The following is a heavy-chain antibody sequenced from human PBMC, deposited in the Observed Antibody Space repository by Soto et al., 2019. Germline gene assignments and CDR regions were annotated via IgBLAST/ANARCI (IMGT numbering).Heavy chain of an antibody. CDR3: ARGWDASYSYDSSGYYPPGH. Sequence: ASVKVSCRASGYTFTSYGISWVRQAPGQGLEWMGWISAYNGNTNYAQKLQGRVTMTTDTSTSTAYMELRSLRSADTAAYYSARGWDASYSYDSSGYYPPGHCGQRNLVPFSS. CDR2: ISAYNGNT. CDR1: GYTFTSYG. D-gene: IGHD3-22*01. J-gene: IGHJ4*01. V-gene: IGHV1-18*01.